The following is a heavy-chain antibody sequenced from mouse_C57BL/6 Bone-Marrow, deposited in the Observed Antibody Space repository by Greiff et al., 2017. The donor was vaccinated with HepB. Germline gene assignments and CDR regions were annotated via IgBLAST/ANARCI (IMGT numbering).Heavy chain of an antibody. J-gene: IGHJ4*01. V-gene: IGHV5-17*01. CDR3: ARAYGNYEDAMDY. CDR1: GFTFSDYG. D-gene: IGHD2-1*01. CDR2: ISSGSSTI. Sequence: EVMLVESGGGLVKPGGSLKLSCAASGFTFSDYGMHWVRQAPEKGLEWVAYISSGSSTIYYADPVKGRFTISRDNAKNTLFLQMTSLRSEDTAMYYCARAYGNYEDAMDYWGQGTSVTVSS.